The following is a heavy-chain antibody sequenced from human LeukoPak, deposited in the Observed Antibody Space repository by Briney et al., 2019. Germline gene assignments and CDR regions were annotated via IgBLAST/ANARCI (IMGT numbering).Heavy chain of an antibody. Sequence: ASVKVSCKASGYTFTSYGITWVRQAPGQGLEWMGWISGYDGNTRYAPNLQDRVTMTIDTSTTTAYMELRNLRSDDTAVHYCARGGHGLYCDPWGQGTMVTVSA. D-gene: IGHD2-15*01. CDR3: ARGGHGLYCDP. CDR1: GYTFTSYG. V-gene: IGHV1-18*01. CDR2: ISGYDGNT. J-gene: IGHJ5*02.